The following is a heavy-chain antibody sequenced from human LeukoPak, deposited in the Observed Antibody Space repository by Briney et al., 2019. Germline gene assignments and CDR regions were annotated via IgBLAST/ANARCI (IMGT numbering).Heavy chain of an antibody. J-gene: IGHJ4*02. V-gene: IGHV3-7*04. CDR1: GFSFTNFW. CDR3: ARGDAFSGDH. Sequence: SGGSLRLSCAASGFSFTNFWMSWVRQAPGRGLEWVANIHPEGNEKYHVESVKGRFTISSDHTKNLLFLQMNGLRVEDTAVYYCARGDAFSGDHWGQGTLVTVSS. CDR2: IHPEGNEK.